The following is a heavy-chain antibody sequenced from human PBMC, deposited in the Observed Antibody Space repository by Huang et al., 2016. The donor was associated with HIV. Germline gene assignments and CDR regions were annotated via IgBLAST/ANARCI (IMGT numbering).Heavy chain of an antibody. Sequence: QVQLVESGGGVVQPGRSLRISCAASGFTFSSYGMHWVRQAPGKGRGWVAGISYDAKTKYYADSGKGRFSSSRDNSKTTVYLQLNSLRLEDTAVYYCAKGGSAAAVLDFWGQGTLVTVSS. CDR2: ISYDAKTK. CDR3: AKGGSAAAVLDF. V-gene: IGHV3-30*18. D-gene: IGHD6-13*01. CDR1: GFTFSSYG. J-gene: IGHJ4*02.